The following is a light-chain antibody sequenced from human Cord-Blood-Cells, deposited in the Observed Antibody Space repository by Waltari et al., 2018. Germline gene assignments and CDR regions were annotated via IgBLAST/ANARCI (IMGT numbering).Light chain of an antibody. CDR3: CSYAGSSTWV. J-gene: IGLJ3*02. Sequence: QSALTQPASVSGSPGHSITISCSGTSRDVGSYNLVSWYQQHPGKAPKLMIYEVSKRPSGVSNRFSGSKSGNTASLTISGLQAEDEADYYCCSYAGSSTWVFGGGTKLTVL. CDR1: SRDVGSYNL. CDR2: EVS. V-gene: IGLV2-23*02.